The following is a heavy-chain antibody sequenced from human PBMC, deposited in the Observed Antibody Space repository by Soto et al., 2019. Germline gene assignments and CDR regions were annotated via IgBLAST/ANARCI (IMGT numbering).Heavy chain of an antibody. CDR2: IIPILGTP. V-gene: IGHV1-69*01. J-gene: IGHJ6*02. D-gene: IGHD3-16*02. CDR1: GGTFSSYA. CDR3: ARDSQDYIWGSYRKCMDV. Sequence: QVQLVQSGAEVKKPGSSVKVSCKASGGTFSSYAISWVRQAPGQGLEWMGGIIPILGTPKYAQKFQGRVTITADESTTTAYMELSSVTFEDTAVYYCARDSQDYIWGSYRKCMDVWGQVTTVSVS.